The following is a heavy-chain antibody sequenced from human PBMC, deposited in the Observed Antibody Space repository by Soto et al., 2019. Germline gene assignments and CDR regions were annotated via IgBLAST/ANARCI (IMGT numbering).Heavy chain of an antibody. V-gene: IGHV3-49*03. CDR1: GFTFGDYA. CDR3: ARLGPGFTIFGVVY. D-gene: IGHD3-3*01. CDR2: ITSKRYGGTT. Sequence: PGGTLRLSCTASGFTFGDYAMIWFRPAPGKGLAWVGFITSKRYGGTTEYAASVKGRLTISRDDSKSIAYLQWSSLKASDTAMNYCARLGPGFTIFGVVYRGQGTLVTVPS. J-gene: IGHJ4*02.